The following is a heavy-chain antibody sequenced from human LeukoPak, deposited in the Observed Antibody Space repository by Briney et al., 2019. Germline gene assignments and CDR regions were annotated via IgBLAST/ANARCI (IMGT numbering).Heavy chain of an antibody. Sequence: GGSLRLSCAASGFTFSSYWMSWVRQAPGKGLEWVANIKQDGSEKYYVDSVKGRFTISRDNAKNSLYLQMNSLRAEDTAVYYCARENPHFTMVRGGSAFDYWGQGTLVTVSS. D-gene: IGHD3-10*01. CDR1: GFTFSSYW. J-gene: IGHJ4*02. CDR2: IKQDGSEK. V-gene: IGHV3-7*01. CDR3: ARENPHFTMVRGGSAFDY.